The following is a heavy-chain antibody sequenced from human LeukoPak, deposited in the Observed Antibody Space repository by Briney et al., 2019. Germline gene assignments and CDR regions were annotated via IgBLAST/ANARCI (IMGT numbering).Heavy chain of an antibody. CDR2: ISSDGSNK. CDR1: RFTFSSYG. D-gene: IGHD4-17*01. CDR3: ARGLSDYVYFDY. J-gene: IGHJ4*02. Sequence: PGRSLRLSCAASRFTFSSYGMHWVRQAPGKGLEWVAVISSDGSNKYYADSVKGRFTISRDNSKNTLYLQMNSLRAEDTAVYYCARGLSDYVYFDYWGQGTLVTVSS. V-gene: IGHV3-30*03.